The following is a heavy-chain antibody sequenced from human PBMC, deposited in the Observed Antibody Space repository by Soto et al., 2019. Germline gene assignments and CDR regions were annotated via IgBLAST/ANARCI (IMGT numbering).Heavy chain of an antibody. J-gene: IGHJ4*02. CDR1: GGSFSGYI. Sequence: PSETLSLTCDVYGGSFSGYIWTWIRQTPGKGLQWIGQINHSGSANYNPSLKSRVTISVHTSNSQFSLELSSVTAADTAVYYCARGLIIVIQYSGGWYYFVFWGQGIQVTVFS. CDR3: ARGLIIVIQYSGGWYYFVF. D-gene: IGHD2-21*01. CDR2: INHSGSA. V-gene: IGHV4-34*01.